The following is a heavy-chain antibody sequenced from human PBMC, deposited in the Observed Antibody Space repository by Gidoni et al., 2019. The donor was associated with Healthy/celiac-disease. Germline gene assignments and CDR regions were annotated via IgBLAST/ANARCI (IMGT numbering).Heavy chain of an antibody. V-gene: IGHV3-23*01. Sequence: EVQLLESGGGLVQPGGSLRLSCAASGFTFSSYAMRWVRQAPGKGLEWVSAISGSGGSTYYADSVKGRFTISRDNSKNTLYLQMNSLRAEETAVYYCAKDGGDCSGGSCYTMDAFDIWGQGTMVTVSS. J-gene: IGHJ3*02. D-gene: IGHD2-15*01. CDR2: ISGSGGST. CDR3: AKDGGDCSGGSCYTMDAFDI. CDR1: GFTFSSYA.